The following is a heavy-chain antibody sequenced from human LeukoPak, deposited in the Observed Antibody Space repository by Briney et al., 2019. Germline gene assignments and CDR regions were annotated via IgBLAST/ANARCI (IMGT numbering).Heavy chain of an antibody. Sequence: GASVKVSCKASGYTFTGYYIHWVRQAPGQGLEWMGWISAYNGNTNYAQKLQGRVTMTTDTSTSTAYMELRSLRSDDTAVYYCARPYCSSTSCSHYFDYWGQGTLVTVSS. J-gene: IGHJ4*02. CDR2: ISAYNGNT. CDR1: GYTFTGYY. D-gene: IGHD2-2*01. CDR3: ARPYCSSTSCSHYFDY. V-gene: IGHV1-18*04.